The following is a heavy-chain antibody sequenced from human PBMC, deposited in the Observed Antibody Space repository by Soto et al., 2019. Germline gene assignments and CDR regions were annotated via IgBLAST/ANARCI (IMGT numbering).Heavy chain of an antibody. CDR2: INAGNGNT. V-gene: IGHV1-3*01. D-gene: IGHD6-13*01. Sequence: GASVKVSCKASGYTFTSYAMHWVRQAPGQRLEWMGWINAGNGNTKYSQKFQGRVTITRDTSASTAYMELSSLRSEDTAVYYCARDRGSSSLRHNRFAPWGEGTLVTVCS. CDR1: GYTFTSYA. J-gene: IGHJ5*02. CDR3: ARDRGSSSLRHNRFAP.